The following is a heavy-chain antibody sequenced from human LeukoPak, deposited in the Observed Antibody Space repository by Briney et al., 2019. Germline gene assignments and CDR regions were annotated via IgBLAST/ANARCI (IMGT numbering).Heavy chain of an antibody. CDR3: ARDPFLWFGELFHYFDY. J-gene: IGHJ4*02. Sequence: SETLSLTCTVSGGSISSSSYYWGWIRQPPGKGLEWIGSIYYSGSTYYNPSLKSRVTISVDTSKNQFSLKLSSVTAADTAVYYCARDPFLWFGELFHYFDYWGQGTLVTVSS. CDR1: GGSISSSSYY. D-gene: IGHD3-10*01. CDR2: IYYSGST. V-gene: IGHV4-39*07.